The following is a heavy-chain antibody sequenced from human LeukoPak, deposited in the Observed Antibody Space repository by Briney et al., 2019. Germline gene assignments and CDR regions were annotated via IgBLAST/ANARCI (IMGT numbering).Heavy chain of an antibody. CDR2: IYYSGST. CDR3: VRLQHFGDPH. D-gene: IGHD4-17*01. Sequence: PSETLSLTCAVYGGSFSGYYWSWIRQHPGKGLEWIGYIYYSGSTYYNPSLKSRVTISVDTSKNQFSLKLSSVTAADTAVYFCVRLQHFGDPHWGQGTLVTVST. J-gene: IGHJ4*02. CDR1: GGSFSGYY. V-gene: IGHV4-34*01.